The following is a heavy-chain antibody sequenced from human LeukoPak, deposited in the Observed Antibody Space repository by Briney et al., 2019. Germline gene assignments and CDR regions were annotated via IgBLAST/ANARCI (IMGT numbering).Heavy chain of an antibody. J-gene: IGHJ4*02. Sequence: ASVKVSCMASGYTFTSYYMHWVRQAPGQGLEWMGIINPSGGSTSYAQKFQGRVTMTRDTSTSTVYMELSSLRSEDTAVYYCARADPSGWYYYWGQGTLVTVSS. D-gene: IGHD6-19*01. CDR1: GYTFTSYY. CDR3: ARADPSGWYYY. V-gene: IGHV1-46*01. CDR2: INPSGGST.